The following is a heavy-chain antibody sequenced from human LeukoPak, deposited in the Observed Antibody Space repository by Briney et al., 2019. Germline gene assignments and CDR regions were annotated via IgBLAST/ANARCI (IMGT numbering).Heavy chain of an antibody. J-gene: IGHJ3*02. CDR2: IKQDGSEK. Sequence: GGSLRLSCAASVFTFSSYWMSWVRQAPGKGLEWVANIKQDGSEKYYVDSVKGRFTISRDNAKNSLYLQMNSLRAEDTAVYYCARDYDVDIYYDSSGYRGDAFDIWGQGTMVTVSS. D-gene: IGHD3-22*01. CDR1: VFTFSSYW. V-gene: IGHV3-7*01. CDR3: ARDYDVDIYYDSSGYRGDAFDI.